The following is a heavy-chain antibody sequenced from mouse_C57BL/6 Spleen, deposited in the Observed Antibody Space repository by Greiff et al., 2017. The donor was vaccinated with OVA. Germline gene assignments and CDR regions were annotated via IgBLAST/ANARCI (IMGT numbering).Heavy chain of an antibody. CDR3: ARSPYGFYAMDY. V-gene: IGHV1-82*01. CDR2: IYPGDGDT. D-gene: IGHD1-1*02. Sequence: VQVVESGPELVKPGASVKISCKASGYAFSSSWMNWVKQRPGKGLEWIGRIYPGDGDTNYNGKFKGKATLTADKSSSTAYMQLSSLTSEDSAVYFCARSPYGFYAMDYWGQGTSVTVSS. J-gene: IGHJ4*01. CDR1: GYAFSSSW.